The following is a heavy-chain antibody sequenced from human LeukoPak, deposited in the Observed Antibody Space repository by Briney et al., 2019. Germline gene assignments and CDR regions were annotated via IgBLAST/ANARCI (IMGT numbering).Heavy chain of an antibody. CDR3: ARGTYYDYVWGSYRHGPAETFDY. V-gene: IGHV3-7*01. D-gene: IGHD3-16*02. CDR1: GLTFGSYW. CDR2: IKVDGTEK. Sequence: GGSLRLSCAASGLTFGSYWMTWVPQAPGKGLEWVANIKVDGTEKYYVDSVKGRFIISRDNSKNSVYLQMNSLRAEDTAVYYCARGTYYDYVWGSYRHGPAETFDYWGQGTLVTVSS. J-gene: IGHJ4*02.